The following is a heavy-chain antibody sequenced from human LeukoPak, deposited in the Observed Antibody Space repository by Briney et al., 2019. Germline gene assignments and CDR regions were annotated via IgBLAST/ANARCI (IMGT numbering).Heavy chain of an antibody. CDR1: GFTFSSYS. CDR2: ISSSSSYI. CDR3: ASDASLYSGSSGFDY. V-gene: IGHV3-21*01. J-gene: IGHJ4*02. Sequence: GGSLTLSCAPSGFTFSSYSMNWVRQAPGKGLEWVSSISSSSSYIYYADSVKGRFTISRDNAKNSLYLQMNSLRAEDTAVYYCASDASLYSGSSGFDYWGQGTLVTVSS. D-gene: IGHD1-26*01.